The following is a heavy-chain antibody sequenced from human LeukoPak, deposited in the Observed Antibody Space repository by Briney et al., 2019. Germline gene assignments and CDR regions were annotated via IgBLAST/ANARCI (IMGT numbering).Heavy chain of an antibody. CDR1: GGSFSGYY. D-gene: IGHD1-26*01. CDR2: INHSGST. CDR3: ARVKSGVSGSYYFDY. V-gene: IGHV4-34*01. J-gene: IGHJ4*02. Sequence: PSETLSLTCAVYGGSFSGYYWSWIRQPPGKGLEWIGEINHSGSTNYNPSLKSRVTISVDTSKNQFSLKLSSVTAADTAVYYCARVKSGVSGSYYFDYWGQGTLVTVSS.